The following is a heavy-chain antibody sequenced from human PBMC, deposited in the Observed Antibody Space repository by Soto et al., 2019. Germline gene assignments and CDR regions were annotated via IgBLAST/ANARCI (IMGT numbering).Heavy chain of an antibody. CDR2: VSFDGSNK. Sequence: QVQLVESGGGVVQPGRSLRLSCAASGFTFSSFGMHWVRQAPGRGLQWVAAVSFDGSNKYYGDSVRGRFTTSRDNSKNTLYLQMNSLRAEDTAVYYCANDWRSYSYGSPFDSWGQGTLVTVSS. D-gene: IGHD5-18*01. CDR1: GFTFSSFG. J-gene: IGHJ4*02. CDR3: ANDWRSYSYGSPFDS. V-gene: IGHV3-30*18.